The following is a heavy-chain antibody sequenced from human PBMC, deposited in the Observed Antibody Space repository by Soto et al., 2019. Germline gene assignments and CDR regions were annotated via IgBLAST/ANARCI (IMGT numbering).Heavy chain of an antibody. J-gene: IGHJ4*02. V-gene: IGHV1-8*01. CDR2: MNPNSGNT. Sequence: ASVNVSCKASGYTFTSYDINWVRQATGQGLEWMGWMNPNSGNTGYAQKFQGRVTMTRNTSISTAYMELSSLRSEDTAVYYCARVCSMRIAVAGAYWGQGTLVTVSS. CDR1: GYTFTSYD. CDR3: ARVCSMRIAVAGAY. D-gene: IGHD6-19*01.